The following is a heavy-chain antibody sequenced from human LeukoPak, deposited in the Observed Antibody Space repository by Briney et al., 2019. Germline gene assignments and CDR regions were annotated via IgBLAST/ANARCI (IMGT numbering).Heavy chain of an antibody. J-gene: IGHJ4*02. D-gene: IGHD2-2*01. Sequence: PSETLFLTCAVSGGSISVTGHYWGWIRQPPGKGLEWIGSLHYGGSTYHSPSLKNRVTISVDTSKNQFSLKLTSVTAADTAVYYCARGALCTAASCYSTPYYIDYWGQGTLVTVSS. CDR2: LHYGGST. CDR3: ARGALCTAASCYSTPYYIDY. CDR1: GGSISVTGHY. V-gene: IGHV4-39*07.